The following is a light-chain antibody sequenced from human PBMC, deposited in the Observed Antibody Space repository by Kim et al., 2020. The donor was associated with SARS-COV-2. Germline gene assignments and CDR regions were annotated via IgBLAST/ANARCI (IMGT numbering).Light chain of an antibody. J-gene: IGKJ4*01. Sequence: SVGDRVTITCRASQSINAYLNWYRQKPVKAPKLLIYAASTLQSGVPSRFSGSGSGTDFTLTITSLQPEDFATYYCQQSQTAPLLTFGGGTKVDIK. CDR2: AAS. CDR3: QQSQTAPLLT. V-gene: IGKV1-39*01. CDR1: QSINAY.